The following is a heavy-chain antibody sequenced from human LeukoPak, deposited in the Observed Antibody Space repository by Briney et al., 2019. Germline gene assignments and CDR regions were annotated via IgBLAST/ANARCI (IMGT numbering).Heavy chain of an antibody. CDR3: AKDGGDYFFDY. J-gene: IGHJ4*02. Sequence: PGGSLRLSCAASGFTFSSYGMYWLRQAPGKGLEWVTFIRYDESNEHYADSVKGRFTISRDNSKNTLYLQMNSLRAEDTAVYYCAKDGGDYFFDYWGQGTLVTVSS. V-gene: IGHV3-30*02. CDR2: IRYDESNE. D-gene: IGHD2-21*02. CDR1: GFTFSSYG.